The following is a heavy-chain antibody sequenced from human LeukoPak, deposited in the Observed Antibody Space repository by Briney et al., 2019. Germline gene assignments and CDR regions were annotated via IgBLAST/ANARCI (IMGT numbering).Heavy chain of an antibody. V-gene: IGHV4-59*01. CDR1: GGSISDYY. Sequence: KPSETLSLTCTVSGGSISDYYLNWIRQPPGKGLEWIGYMYYRGSSNFNPSLKSRVTISVDTSKNHLSLKLTSVTAADTAVYYCARRGPRGTDFDFWGQGTLVTVS. CDR2: MYYRGSS. CDR3: ARRGPRGTDFDF. D-gene: IGHD1-26*01. J-gene: IGHJ4*02.